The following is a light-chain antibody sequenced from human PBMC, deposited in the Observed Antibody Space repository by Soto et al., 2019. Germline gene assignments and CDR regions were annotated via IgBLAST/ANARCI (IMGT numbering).Light chain of an antibody. Sequence: EIVLTQSPGTLLLSPGERSTLSCMASHNVYINSLAWYQQKPGKTPRLVIYGGATRSTDVPERFSGSGSGTDFTLAISSLQPEDSETYYCLQDINYPWTFGQGTKVDIK. J-gene: IGKJ1*01. CDR3: LQDINYPWT. CDR2: GGA. V-gene: IGKV3-20*01. CDR1: HNVYINS.